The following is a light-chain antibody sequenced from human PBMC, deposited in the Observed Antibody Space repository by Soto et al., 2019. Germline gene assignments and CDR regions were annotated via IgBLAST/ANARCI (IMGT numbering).Light chain of an antibody. V-gene: IGKV3-15*01. Sequence: EIVMTQSPATLSVSPGERATLSCRASHSVSSRLAWYQQKPGQAPRLLIYGASTRATGLPARFSGSGSGTEFTLTISSLQSEDFAVYYWRHYTNWPLTFGGGTKVEIK. J-gene: IGKJ4*01. CDR2: GAS. CDR1: HSVSSR. CDR3: RHYTNWPLT.